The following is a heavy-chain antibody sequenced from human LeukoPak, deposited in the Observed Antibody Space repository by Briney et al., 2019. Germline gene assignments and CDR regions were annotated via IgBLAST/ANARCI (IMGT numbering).Heavy chain of an antibody. V-gene: IGHV3-30*02. D-gene: IGHD2-2*01. Sequence: PGGSLRLSCAASRFTFSSYGMHWVRQAPGKGLEWVAFIRFDGSNKYYADSVKGRFTISRDNSKNTLYLQMSNLRAEDTAVYYCVKSLSVQSYLLLQGRLGVYFDYWGQGTLVTVSS. J-gene: IGHJ4*02. CDR3: VKSLSVQSYLLLQGRLGVYFDY. CDR2: IRFDGSNK. CDR1: RFTFSSYG.